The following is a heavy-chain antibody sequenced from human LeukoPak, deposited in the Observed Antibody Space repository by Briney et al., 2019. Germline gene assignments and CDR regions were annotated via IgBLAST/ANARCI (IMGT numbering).Heavy chain of an antibody. V-gene: IGHV4-59*01. CDR2: ISDSGTT. CDR1: GDSISGNQ. J-gene: IGHJ2*01. CDR3: ARDGAYRDTPLGGYFDL. D-gene: IGHD1-26*01. Sequence: SETLSLTCTVSGDSISGNQWSWIRQPPGKGLEWIAYISDSGTTNYNPALKSRVTISLDASTSQFSLQLRSVIAADTAVYYCARDGAYRDTPLGGYFDLWGRGTLVTVSS.